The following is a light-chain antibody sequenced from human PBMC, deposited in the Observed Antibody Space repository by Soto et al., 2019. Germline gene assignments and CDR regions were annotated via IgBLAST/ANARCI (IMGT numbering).Light chain of an antibody. V-gene: IGKV3-20*01. CDR3: QQYGSSGT. Sequence: IVMTQSPATLSVSPGERATLSCRASQSVSSNVAWYQQIPGQTPRLLIYGASNRATGIPDRFSGSGSGTDFTLTISRLEPEDFAVYYCQQYGSSGTFGQGTKVDIK. J-gene: IGKJ1*01. CDR2: GAS. CDR1: QSVSSN.